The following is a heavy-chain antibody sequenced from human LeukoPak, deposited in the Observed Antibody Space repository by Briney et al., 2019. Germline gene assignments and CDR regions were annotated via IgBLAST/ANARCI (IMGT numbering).Heavy chain of an antibody. CDR3: ARDRHDYGDYFLDY. D-gene: IGHD4-17*01. CDR1: GFTVSSNY. Sequence: GGSLRLSCAASGFTVSSNYMSWVRQAPGKGLEWVSVIYSGGSTYYADSVKGRFTISRDNSKNTLYLQMNSLRAGDTAVYYCARDRHDYGDYFLDYWGQGTLVTVSS. J-gene: IGHJ4*02. V-gene: IGHV3-66*01. CDR2: IYSGGST.